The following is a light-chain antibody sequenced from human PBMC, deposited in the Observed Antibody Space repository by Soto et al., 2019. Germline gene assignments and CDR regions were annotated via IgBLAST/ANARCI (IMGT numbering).Light chain of an antibody. Sequence: DIQMTQSPSSLSASVGDRVTITCRASQSITIYLNWYQQKPGKAPKLLIFATSSLQSGVPSRFSGSGSGTDFTLTISSLQPADLATYYCHQSLSTPLTFGGGTKVEIK. V-gene: IGKV1-39*01. J-gene: IGKJ4*01. CDR3: HQSLSTPLT. CDR1: QSITIY. CDR2: ATS.